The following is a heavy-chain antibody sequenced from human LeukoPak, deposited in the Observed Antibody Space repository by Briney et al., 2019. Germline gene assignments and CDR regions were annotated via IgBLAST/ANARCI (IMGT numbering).Heavy chain of an antibody. CDR2: ISAYNGNT. Sequence: GAPVKVSCPGSGFTFTRYGISWGGQAPGQGLEWMGWISAYNGNTNYAQKLQGRVTMTTDTSTSTAYMEPRSLRSDDTAVYYCARDYRGRWEPTEFDYWGQGTLVTVSS. D-gene: IGHD1-26*01. CDR1: GFTFTRYG. CDR3: ARDYRGRWEPTEFDY. J-gene: IGHJ4*02. V-gene: IGHV1-18*01.